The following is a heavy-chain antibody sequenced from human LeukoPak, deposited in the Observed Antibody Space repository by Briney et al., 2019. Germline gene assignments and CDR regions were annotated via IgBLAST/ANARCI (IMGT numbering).Heavy chain of an antibody. Sequence: GSLRLSCAASGFTFSSYAMSWVRQAPGKGLEWVSAISSTGGTAYYADSVKGRFTISRDNSKNTLYLQMNSLRAEDTAVYFCAKDLDAPIFDYWGQGTLVTVSS. D-gene: IGHD2-2*01. CDR3: AKDLDAPIFDY. J-gene: IGHJ4*02. V-gene: IGHV3-23*01. CDR2: ISSTGGTA. CDR1: GFTFSSYA.